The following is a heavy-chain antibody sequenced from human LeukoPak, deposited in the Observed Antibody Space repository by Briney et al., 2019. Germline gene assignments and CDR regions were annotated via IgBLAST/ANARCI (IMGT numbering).Heavy chain of an antibody. CDR2: ISYDGSNK. CDR3: ARDMGSGSDY. J-gene: IGHJ4*02. D-gene: IGHD6-19*01. CDR1: GFTFSSYG. Sequence: GGSLRLSCAASGFTFSSYGMHWVRQAPGKGLEWVAVISYDGSNKYYADSVKGRFTISRDNAKNSLYLQMNSLRAEDTAVYYCARDMGSGSDYWGQGTLVTVSS. V-gene: IGHV3-30*03.